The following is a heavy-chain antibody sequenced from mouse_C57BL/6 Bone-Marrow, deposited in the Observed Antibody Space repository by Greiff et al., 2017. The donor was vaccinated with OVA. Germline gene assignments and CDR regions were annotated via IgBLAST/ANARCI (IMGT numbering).Heavy chain of an antibody. CDR1: GYTFTSYW. D-gene: IGHD1-1*01. CDR2: IDPSDSYT. V-gene: IGHV1-59*01. Sequence: QVQLQQPGAELVRPGPSVKLSCKASGYTFTSYWMHWVKQRPGQGLEWIGVIDPSDSYTNYNQKFKGKATLTVDTSSSTAYMQRSSLTSEDSAVYYCVRRGYYGWIFDYWGQGTTLTVSS. J-gene: IGHJ2*01. CDR3: VRRGYYGWIFDY.